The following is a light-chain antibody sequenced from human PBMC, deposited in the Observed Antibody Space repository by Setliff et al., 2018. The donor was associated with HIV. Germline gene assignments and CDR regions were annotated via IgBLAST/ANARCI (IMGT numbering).Light chain of an antibody. J-gene: IGLJ2*01. CDR3: VLYMGSGISV. Sequence: QSALTQPPSASGSPGQSVTISCTGTSSDVGGYNYVSWYQQHPGKAPKLMIYEVSKRPSGVPDRFSGSKSGNTASLTVSGLQAEDEADYYCVLYMGSGISVFGGGTKVTVL. CDR2: EVS. CDR1: SSDVGGYNY. V-gene: IGLV2-8*01.